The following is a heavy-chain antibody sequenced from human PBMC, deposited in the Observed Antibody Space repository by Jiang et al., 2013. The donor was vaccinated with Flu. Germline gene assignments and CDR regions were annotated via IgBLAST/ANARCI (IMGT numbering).Heavy chain of an antibody. CDR1: GFSLSSHGVG. CDR2: LYWDDDN. CDR3: AHRRMGAGDWNYGDFDY. V-gene: IGHV2-5*02. D-gene: IGHD1-7*01. J-gene: IGHJ4*02. Sequence: KPTQTLTLTCTFSGFSLSSHGVGVGWVRQPPGRSLEWLLFLYWDDDNRYNASLKSRLFVSKDISKNLVFLTMTNLDPVDTATYYCAHRRMGAGDWNYGDFDYWGQGTLVTVSS.